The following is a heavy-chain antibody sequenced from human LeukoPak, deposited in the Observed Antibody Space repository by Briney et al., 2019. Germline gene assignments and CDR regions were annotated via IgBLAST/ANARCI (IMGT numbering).Heavy chain of an antibody. J-gene: IGHJ4*02. CDR2: ITISSSDT. Sequence: PRGSLRLSPAASGFTFSDYYMSWICQAPRKGLEWSSYITISSSDTNYADSVKGRFTISRDNAKKSLYLQMNSLRAEDTAVYYCARDYDILTGYFRGGFDYWGRGPLVTVS. CDR1: GFTFSDYY. CDR3: ARDYDILTGYFRGGFDY. V-gene: IGHV3-11*05. D-gene: IGHD3-9*01.